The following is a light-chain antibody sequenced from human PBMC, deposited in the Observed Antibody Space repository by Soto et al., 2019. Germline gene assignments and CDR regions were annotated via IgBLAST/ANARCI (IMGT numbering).Light chain of an antibody. J-gene: IGLJ3*02. V-gene: IGLV3-21*04. CDR2: YDS. Sequence: SYELTQPPSVSVAPEKTATITCGGDNIGINAVHWYQQKPGQAPLLVVYYDSDRPSGIPERFSGSTSGNTATLTISRVEAGDEADYYCQLWNSSSDQGVFSGWTKLTFL. CDR3: QLWNSSSDQGV. CDR1: NIGINA.